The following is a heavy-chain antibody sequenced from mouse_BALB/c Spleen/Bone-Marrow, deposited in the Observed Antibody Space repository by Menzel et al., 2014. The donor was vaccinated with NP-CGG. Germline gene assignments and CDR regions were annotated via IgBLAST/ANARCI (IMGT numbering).Heavy chain of an antibody. CDR1: GFTFSSYG. D-gene: IGHD1-1*01. Sequence: EVNVVESGGGLVQPGGSLKLSCVASGFTFSSYGMSWVRPTPDKRLELVATINNNGGITYYPDSVKGQFTISRDNAKNTLYLQMSSLKSEDTAMYYCARVYGWYFDVWGAGTTVTVSS. CDR2: INNNGGIT. J-gene: IGHJ1*01. CDR3: ARVYGWYFDV. V-gene: IGHV5-6-3*01.